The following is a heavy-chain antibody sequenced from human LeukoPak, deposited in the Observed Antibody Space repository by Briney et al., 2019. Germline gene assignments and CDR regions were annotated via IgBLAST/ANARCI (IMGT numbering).Heavy chain of an antibody. J-gene: IGHJ4*02. CDR3: ARVDGYNERSAYFDY. D-gene: IGHD5-24*01. V-gene: IGHV4-59*01. CDR2: IYYSGST. CDR1: GGSISSYY. Sequence: SETLSLTCTVSGGSISSYYWSWIRQPPGKGLEWIGYIYYSGSTNYNPSLKSRVTISVDTSKNQFSLKLSSVTAADTAVYYCARVDGYNERSAYFDYWGQGTLVTVSS.